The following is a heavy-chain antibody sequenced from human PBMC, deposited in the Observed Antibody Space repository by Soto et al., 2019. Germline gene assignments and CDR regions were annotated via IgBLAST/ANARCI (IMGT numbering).Heavy chain of an antibody. D-gene: IGHD4-4*01. CDR3: XXXXXXSTNXXXXMDV. Sequence: EVQLLESGGGLVQPGGSLRLSCAASGFTFSTYAMSWVRHAPGKGLEWVSVISASGGSTFYADSVKGRFTVSRDNSRNTLYLQVISLRVXDXXVXYCXXXXXXSTNXXXXMDVWGQGTTVTVSS. J-gene: IGHJ6*02. V-gene: IGHV3-23*01. CDR1: GFTFSTYA. CDR2: ISASGGST.